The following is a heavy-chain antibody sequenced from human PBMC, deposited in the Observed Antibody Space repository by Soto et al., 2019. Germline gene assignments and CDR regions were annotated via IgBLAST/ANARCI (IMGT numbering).Heavy chain of an antibody. CDR1: GYTFSNYG. CDR2: ISGYNGNT. CDR3: AREGQLGY. Sequence: QVQLVQSGAEVKKPGASVKVSCQASGYTFSNYGFSWVRQAPGQGLEWMGWISGYNGNTNYAERLQGRVTMTTHTSTSTAYMELKSLRYDDTAVYYCAREGQLGYWGQGTPVTVSS. J-gene: IGHJ4*02. D-gene: IGHD6-6*01. V-gene: IGHV1-18*01.